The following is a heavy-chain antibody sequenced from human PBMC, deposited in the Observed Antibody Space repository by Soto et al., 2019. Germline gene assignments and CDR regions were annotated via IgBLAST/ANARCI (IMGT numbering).Heavy chain of an antibody. CDR2: ISSSSCYI. CDR1: GFTFSSYS. Sequence: GGSLRLSCAASGFTFSSYSMNWVRQAPGKGLEWVSSISSSSCYIYYADSVKGRFTISRDNAKNSLYLQMNSLRAEDTAVYYCASEFYDILTGYPTFDYWGQGTLVTVSS. V-gene: IGHV3-21*01. J-gene: IGHJ4*02. D-gene: IGHD3-9*01. CDR3: ASEFYDILTGYPTFDY.